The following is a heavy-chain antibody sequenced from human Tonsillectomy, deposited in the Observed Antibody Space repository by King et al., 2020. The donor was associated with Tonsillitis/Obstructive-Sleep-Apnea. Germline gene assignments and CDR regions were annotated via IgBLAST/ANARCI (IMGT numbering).Heavy chain of an antibody. Sequence: VQLVESGGGLVQPGRSLRLSCTASGFTFGDYAMSWVRQAPGKGLEWVGFIRSKAYGGTTEYAASVKGRFTISRDDSKSIAYLQMNSLKTEDTAVYYCTRDWELGYCNGGSCYTGIWGQGTLVTVSS. CDR1: GFTFGDYA. J-gene: IGHJ4*02. CDR2: IRSKAYGGTT. V-gene: IGHV3-49*04. D-gene: IGHD2-15*01. CDR3: TRDWELGYCNGGSCYTGI.